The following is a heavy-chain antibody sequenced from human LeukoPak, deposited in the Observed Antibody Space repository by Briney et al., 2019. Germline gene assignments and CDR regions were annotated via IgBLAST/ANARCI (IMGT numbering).Heavy chain of an antibody. V-gene: IGHV4-59*01. Sequence: SETLSLTCTVSGGSISSYHWSWIRQPPGKGLEWIGYIYYSGSTNYNPSLKSRVTISVDTSKNQFSLKLSSVTAADTAVYYCAREGDVIAVAGRIDAFDIWGQGTMVTVSS. CDR3: AREGDVIAVAGRIDAFDI. D-gene: IGHD6-19*01. CDR1: GGSISSYH. J-gene: IGHJ3*02. CDR2: IYYSGST.